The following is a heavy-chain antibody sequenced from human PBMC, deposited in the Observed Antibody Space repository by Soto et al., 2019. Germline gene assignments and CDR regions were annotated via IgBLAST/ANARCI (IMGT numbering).Heavy chain of an antibody. J-gene: IGHJ5*02. CDR2: IKQDGSEK. Sequence: QPGGSLRLSCAASGFTFSSYWMRWVRQAPGKGLEWVANIKQDGSEKYYVDSVKGRFTISRDNAKNSLYLQMNSLRAEDTAVYYCAREGGSTIFGVVITANWFDPWGQGTLVTVSS. D-gene: IGHD3-3*01. CDR1: GFTFSSYW. CDR3: AREGGSTIFGVVITANWFDP. V-gene: IGHV3-7*01.